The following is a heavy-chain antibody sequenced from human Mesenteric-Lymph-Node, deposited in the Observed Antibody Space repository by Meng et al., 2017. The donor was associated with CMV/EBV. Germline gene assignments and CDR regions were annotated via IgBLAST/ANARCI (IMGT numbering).Heavy chain of an antibody. V-gene: IGHV3-33*06. CDR2: IWYDGSNK. Sequence: GESLKISCAASGFTFTTYGMHWVRQAPGKGLEWVAVIWYDGSNKYYADSVKGRFTISRDNSKNTLYLQMNSLRAEDTAVYYCAKGPTGDLYYFDYWGQGTLVTVSS. CDR1: GFTFTTYG. J-gene: IGHJ4*02. CDR3: AKGPTGDLYYFDY. D-gene: IGHD7-27*01.